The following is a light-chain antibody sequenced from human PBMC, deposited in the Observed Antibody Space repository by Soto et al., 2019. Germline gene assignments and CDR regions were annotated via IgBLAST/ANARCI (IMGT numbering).Light chain of an antibody. V-gene: IGKV3-11*01. Sequence: EIVWTQSPATLSLSQGERATLSCRASQNISVYLAWYRQKPVQAPRLLIYAASNRATGIPARFSGSGSGTDFTLTISRLEPEDSAVYYCQQYVTATEWVFGQGTKVDI. CDR1: QNISVY. CDR3: QQYVTATEWV. J-gene: IGKJ1*01. CDR2: AAS.